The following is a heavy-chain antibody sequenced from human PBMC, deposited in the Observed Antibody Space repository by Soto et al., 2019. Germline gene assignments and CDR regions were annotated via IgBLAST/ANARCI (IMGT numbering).Heavy chain of an antibody. J-gene: IGHJ5*02. V-gene: IGHV1-69*06. CDR3: ARDRGYCSSTSCFGNWFDP. CDR1: GGTFSSYA. D-gene: IGHD2-2*01. CDR2: IIPIFGTA. Sequence: QVQLVQSGAEVKKPGSSVKVSCKASGGTFSSYAISWVRQAPGQGLEWLGGIIPIFGTANYAQKFQGRVTITADKSTSTAYMELSSLRSEDTAVYYCARDRGYCSSTSCFGNWFDPWGLGTLVTVSS.